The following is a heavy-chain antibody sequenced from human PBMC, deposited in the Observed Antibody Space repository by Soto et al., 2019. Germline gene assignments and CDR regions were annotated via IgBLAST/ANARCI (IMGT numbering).Heavy chain of an antibody. V-gene: IGHV1-2*02. D-gene: IGHD5-12*01. CDR1: GYTFTGYY. CDR3: ARVGNIVATALDY. CDR2: INPNSGGT. Sequence: ASVKVSCQASGYTFTGYYMHWVRQAPGQGLEWMGWINPNSGGTNYAQKFQGRVTMTRDTSISTAYMELSRLRSDDTAVYYCARVGNIVATALDYWGQGTLVTVYS. J-gene: IGHJ4*02.